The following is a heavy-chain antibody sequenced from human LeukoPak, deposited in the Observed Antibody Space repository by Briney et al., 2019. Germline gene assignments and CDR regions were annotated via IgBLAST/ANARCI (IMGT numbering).Heavy chain of an antibody. CDR3: ARHTAEKYNWFDR. D-gene: IGHD5-24*01. V-gene: IGHV4-59*08. J-gene: IGHJ5*02. CDR2: IYYSGST. Sequence: SETLSLTCTVSGYSISNYYWSWIRQPPGKGLEWIGYIYYSGSTNYNPSLKSRVTISVDTSKNQFSLKVSSVTAADTAVYYCARHTAEKYNWFDRWGQGTLVTVSS. CDR1: GYSISNYY.